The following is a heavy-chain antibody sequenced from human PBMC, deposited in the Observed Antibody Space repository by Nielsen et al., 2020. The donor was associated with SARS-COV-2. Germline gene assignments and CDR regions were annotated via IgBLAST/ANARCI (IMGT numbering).Heavy chain of an antibody. V-gene: IGHV4-39*01. CDR3: AAITGSGWSSTRMGYYFSS. D-gene: IGHD2-15*01. CDR2: IFYNGNT. Sequence: SETLSLTCTVSGGSISSSSFYWGWIRQSPGKGLEWIGCIFYNGNTYYNPSLKSRVTISMDTSKSQFSLKLSSVTAADTAVFYCAAITGSGWSSTRMGYYFSSWGQGTLVSVSS. CDR1: GGSISSSSFY. J-gene: IGHJ4*02.